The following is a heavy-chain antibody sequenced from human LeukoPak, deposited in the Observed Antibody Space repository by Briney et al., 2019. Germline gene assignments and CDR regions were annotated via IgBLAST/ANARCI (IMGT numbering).Heavy chain of an antibody. V-gene: IGHV4-59*01. Sequence: SETLSLTCTVSGGSISSYYWSWIRQPAGKGLEWIGYIYYSGSTNYNPSLKSRVTISVDTSKNQFSLKLSSVTAADTAVYYCARDRDDRNAFDIWGQGTMVTVSS. CDR3: ARDRDDRNAFDI. CDR1: GGSISSYY. D-gene: IGHD3-22*01. CDR2: IYYSGST. J-gene: IGHJ3*02.